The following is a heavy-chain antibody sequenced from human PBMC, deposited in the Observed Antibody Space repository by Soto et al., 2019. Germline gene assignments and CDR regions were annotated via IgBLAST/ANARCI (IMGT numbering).Heavy chain of an antibody. J-gene: IGHJ6*02. CDR3: ARDGGFCTNGVCPVYYYYGMDV. CDR1: GGSISSYY. CDR2: IYYSGAT. Sequence: SETLSLTCTVSGGSISSYYWSWIRQPPGEGLEWIGNIYYSGATYNNPSLKSRVTISVDTSNNQFSLKLSSVTAADTAVYYCARDGGFCTNGVCPVYYYYGMDVWGQGTTVTVSS. D-gene: IGHD2-8*01. V-gene: IGHV4-30-4*01.